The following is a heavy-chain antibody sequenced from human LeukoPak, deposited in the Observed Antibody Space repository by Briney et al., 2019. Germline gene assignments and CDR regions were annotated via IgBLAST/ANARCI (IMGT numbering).Heavy chain of an antibody. Sequence: SETLSLTCTVSGGSISSGGYYWSWIRQPPGKGLEWIGYIYDSGSTNYNPSLKSRVTISVDTSKNQFSLNLSSVTAADTAVYYCARGVSGWHQFDYWGQGTLVTVSS. D-gene: IGHD6-19*01. CDR3: ARGVSGWHQFDY. J-gene: IGHJ4*02. V-gene: IGHV4-61*08. CDR2: IYDSGST. CDR1: GGSISSGGYY.